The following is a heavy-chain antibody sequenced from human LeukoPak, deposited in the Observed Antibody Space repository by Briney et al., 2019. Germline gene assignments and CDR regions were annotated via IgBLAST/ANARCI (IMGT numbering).Heavy chain of an antibody. CDR1: GGSISSSSYY. CDR2: IYYSGST. Sequence: RSSETLSLTCTVSGGSISSSSYYWGWIRQPPGKGLERIGSIYYSGSTYYNPSLKSRVTISVDTSKNQFSLKLSSVTAADTAVYYCARPAGRAYCGGDCVRHWFDPWGQGTLVTVSS. CDR3: ARPAGRAYCGGDCVRHWFDP. V-gene: IGHV4-39*01. D-gene: IGHD2-21*02. J-gene: IGHJ5*02.